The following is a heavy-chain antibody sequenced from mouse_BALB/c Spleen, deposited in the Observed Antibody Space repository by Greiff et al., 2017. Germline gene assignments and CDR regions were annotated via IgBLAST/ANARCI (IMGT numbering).Heavy chain of an antibody. CDR3: ARSHYYGSSPAWFAY. D-gene: IGHD1-1*01. J-gene: IGHJ3*01. CDR1: GYTFTSYW. V-gene: IGHV1-7*01. Sequence: QVQLQQSGAELAKPGASVKMSCKASGYTFTSYWMHWVKQRPGQGLEWIGYINPSTGYTEYNQKFKDKATLTADKSSSTAYMQLSSLTSEDSAVYYCARSHYYGSSPAWFAYWGQGTLVTVSA. CDR2: INPSTGYT.